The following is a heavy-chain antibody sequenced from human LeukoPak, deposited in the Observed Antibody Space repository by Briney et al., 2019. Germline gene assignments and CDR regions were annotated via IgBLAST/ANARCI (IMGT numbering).Heavy chain of an antibody. CDR3: ARAPVTSCSGVLCYPFDY. CDR1: GFTLNNYA. Sequence: GGSLRLSCAASGFTLNNYAMSWVRQAPGKGLEWVSATSSSDAGTYHADSVRVRFTISRDNSKNTLYLQMNSLRAEDAAVYYCARAPVTSCSGVLCYPFDYWGQGTLVTVSS. V-gene: IGHV3-23*01. J-gene: IGHJ4*02. D-gene: IGHD2-15*01. CDR2: TSSSDAGT.